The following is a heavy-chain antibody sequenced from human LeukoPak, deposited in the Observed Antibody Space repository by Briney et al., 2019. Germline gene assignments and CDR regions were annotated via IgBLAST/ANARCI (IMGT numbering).Heavy chain of an antibody. D-gene: IGHD3-22*01. CDR1: GFTFSSYG. Sequence: GGSLRLSCAASGFTFSSYGMHWVRQAPGKGLEWVAVISYDGSNKYYADSVKGRFTISRDNSKNTLYLQMNSLRAEDTAVYYCAKSLSMIVVDDAFDIWGQGTMVTVSS. CDR2: ISYDGSNK. J-gene: IGHJ3*02. V-gene: IGHV3-30*18. CDR3: AKSLSMIVVDDAFDI.